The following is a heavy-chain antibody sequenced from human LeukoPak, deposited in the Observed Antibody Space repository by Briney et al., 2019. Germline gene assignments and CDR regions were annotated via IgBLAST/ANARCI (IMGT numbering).Heavy chain of an antibody. V-gene: IGHV1-18*01. J-gene: IGHJ5*02. CDR2: ISAYNGNT. CDR3: ARDARHEGFDP. Sequence: VKVSCKASGYTFTSYGISWVRQAPGQGLERMGWISAYNGNTNYAQKLQGRVTMTTDTSTSTAYMELRSLRSEDTAVYYCARDARHEGFDPWGQGTLVTVSS. CDR1: GYTFTSYG.